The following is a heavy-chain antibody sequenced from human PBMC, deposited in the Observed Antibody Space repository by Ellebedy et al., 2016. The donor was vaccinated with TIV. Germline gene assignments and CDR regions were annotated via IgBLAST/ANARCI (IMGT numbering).Heavy chain of an antibody. CDR2: ISYSGDVI. D-gene: IGHD4-17*01. Sequence: GESLKISCAASGFTFTGYYMSWFRQAPGKGPEWVSYISYSGDVIYYADSVKGRFTTSRDNAGNSLFLQMNSLRAEDTAVYYCARDPTSYGDYFDYWGQGTLVTVSS. CDR3: ARDPTSYGDYFDY. CDR1: GFTFTGYY. V-gene: IGHV3-11*04. J-gene: IGHJ4*02.